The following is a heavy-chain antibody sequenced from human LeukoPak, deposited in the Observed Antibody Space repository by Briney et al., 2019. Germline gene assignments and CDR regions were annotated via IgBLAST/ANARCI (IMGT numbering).Heavy chain of an antibody. D-gene: IGHD3-10*01. CDR2: INHSGST. V-gene: IGHV4-34*01. CDR1: GGSFSGYY. CDR3: ARRGGRITMVRGVNIPYYFDY. J-gene: IGHJ4*02. Sequence: SETLSLTCAVYGGSFSGYYWSWIRQPPGKGLEWIGEINHSGSTNYNPSLKSRVTISVDTSKNQFSLKLSSVTAADTAVYYCARRGGRITMVRGVNIPYYFDYWGQGTLVTVSS.